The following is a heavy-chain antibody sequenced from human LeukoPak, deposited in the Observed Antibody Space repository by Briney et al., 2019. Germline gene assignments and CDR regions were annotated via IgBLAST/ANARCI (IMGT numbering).Heavy chain of an antibody. J-gene: IGHJ5*02. D-gene: IGHD4/OR15-4a*01. Sequence: GGSLRLSCTASGFTFSPYSMNRVRQAPGKGLEWVSSISSSSDYIYYADSVKGRFTISRDNAKNSLYLQMNSLRAEDTAVYYCARIPNSANFPNWFDPWGQGTLVTVSS. CDR3: ARIPNSANFPNWFDP. CDR2: ISSSSDYI. CDR1: GFTFSPYS. V-gene: IGHV3-21*01.